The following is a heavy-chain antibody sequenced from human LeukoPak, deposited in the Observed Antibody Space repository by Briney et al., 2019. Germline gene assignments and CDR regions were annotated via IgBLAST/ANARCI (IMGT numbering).Heavy chain of an antibody. D-gene: IGHD3-10*01. V-gene: IGHV4-59*08. CDR3: ARHKPLWFGIGDNWFDP. J-gene: IGHJ5*02. CDR2: IYYSGST. CDR1: GGSISTYY. Sequence: SETLSLTCTVSGGSISTYYWTWIRQPPGKGLEWIGYIYYSGSTNYNPSLKSRVTISVDTSKNQFSLKLSSVAAADTAVYYCARHKPLWFGIGDNWFDPWGQGTLVTVSS.